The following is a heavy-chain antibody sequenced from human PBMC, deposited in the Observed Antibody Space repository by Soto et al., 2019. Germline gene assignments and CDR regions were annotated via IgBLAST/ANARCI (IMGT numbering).Heavy chain of an antibody. D-gene: IGHD2-21*02. J-gene: IGHJ6*02. CDR3: ANRRCVGDCLRYYSYHDYYGMDV. CDR1: GFSLTTGGLG. V-gene: IGHV2-5*02. Sequence: QITLKESGPTLVKPTQTLTLTCTFSGFSLTTGGLGVGWIRQPPGKALEWLALIYWDGDKRYSLSLKSRLSITEDTSNNLVVLTMTNMDPVDTARYYCANRRCVGDCLRYYSYHDYYGMDVCGQGTTVTVSS. CDR2: IYWDGDK.